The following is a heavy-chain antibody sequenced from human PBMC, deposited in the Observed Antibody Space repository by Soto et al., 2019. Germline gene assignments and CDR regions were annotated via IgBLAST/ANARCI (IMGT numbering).Heavy chain of an antibody. J-gene: IGHJ6*02. Sequence: QVQLQESGPGLVKPSETLSLTCSVSGGSVSSGSYYWSWIRQPPGKGLEWIGYVYYTGSTNYSPSLKSRVFISVDTSQNQFSLKLTSVTAADTAVYYCARDLIIPRRRMDVWGQGTTVTVSS. V-gene: IGHV4-61*01. CDR1: GGSVSSGSYY. D-gene: IGHD2-2*02. CDR2: VYYTGST. CDR3: ARDLIIPRRRMDV.